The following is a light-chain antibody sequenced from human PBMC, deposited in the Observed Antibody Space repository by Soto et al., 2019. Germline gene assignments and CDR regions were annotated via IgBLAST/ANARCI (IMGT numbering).Light chain of an antibody. V-gene: IGLV2-14*01. CDR2: EVN. CDR3: SSYTKSTFYV. J-gene: IGLJ1*01. Sequence: QSALTQPASVSGSPGQSITISCTGTGSDIGNYNYVSWYQQHPGKAPKLIIYEVNYRPSGVSNRFSGSKSGNTASLTVSGLQADDEADYFCSSYTKSTFYVFGTGTKVTVL. CDR1: GSDIGNYNY.